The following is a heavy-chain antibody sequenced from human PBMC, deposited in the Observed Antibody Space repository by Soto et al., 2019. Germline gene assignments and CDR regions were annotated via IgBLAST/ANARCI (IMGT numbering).Heavy chain of an antibody. CDR3: ARESHYYDSSGYFDY. V-gene: IGHV4-30-2*01. J-gene: IGHJ4*02. CDR2: IYHSGST. CDR1: GGSISSGGYS. Sequence: QLQLQESGSGLVKPSQTLFLTCAVSGGSISSGGYSWSWIRQPPGKGLEWIGYIYHSGSTYYNPSLKSRVTISVDRSKNQFSLKLSSVTAADTAVYYCARESHYYDSSGYFDYWGQGTLVTVSS. D-gene: IGHD3-22*01.